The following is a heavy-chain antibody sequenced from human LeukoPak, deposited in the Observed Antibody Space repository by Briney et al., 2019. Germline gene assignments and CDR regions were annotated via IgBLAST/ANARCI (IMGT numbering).Heavy chain of an antibody. Sequence: GRSLRLSCGASGFTFSRIAMHWVHQAPGKGLEWVAVISYDGNDNYYADSVKGRFTISRDNSKNTLYLQLNSLRTDDTAVYYCARNEYDDYSFDYWGQGTLVTVSS. D-gene: IGHD1-1*01. CDR2: ISYDGNDN. V-gene: IGHV3-30*04. CDR1: GFTFSRIA. J-gene: IGHJ4*02. CDR3: ARNEYDDYSFDY.